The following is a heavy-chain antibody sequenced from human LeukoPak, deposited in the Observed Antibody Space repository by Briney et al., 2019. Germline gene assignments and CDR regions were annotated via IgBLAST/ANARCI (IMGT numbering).Heavy chain of an antibody. D-gene: IGHD1-26*01. V-gene: IGHV5-51*01. CDR3: ASGRATTYPYYFDY. CDR2: IYPGDSDT. J-gene: IGHJ4*02. Sequence: PGESLKISCKGSGYSFTSYLIGWVLQMPGKGLEWMVIIYPGDSDTRYSPSLQGQVTISADKSISTAYLQRSSLKASDTAMYYCASGRATTYPYYFDYWGQGTLVTVSS. CDR1: GYSFTSYL.